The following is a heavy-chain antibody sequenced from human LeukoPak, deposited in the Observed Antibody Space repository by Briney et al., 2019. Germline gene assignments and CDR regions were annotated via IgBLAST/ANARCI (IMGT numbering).Heavy chain of an antibody. CDR2: ISSSSTYI. CDR3: AKLQAGGDYSPFDY. V-gene: IGHV3-21*01. D-gene: IGHD4-11*01. Sequence: GGSLRLSCAASGFTFSSYSMNWVRQAPGKGLEWVSSISSSSTYIYYADSVKGRFTISRDNSKNTLYLQMNSLRAEDTAVYYCAKLQAGGDYSPFDYWGQGTLVTVSS. CDR1: GFTFSSYS. J-gene: IGHJ4*02.